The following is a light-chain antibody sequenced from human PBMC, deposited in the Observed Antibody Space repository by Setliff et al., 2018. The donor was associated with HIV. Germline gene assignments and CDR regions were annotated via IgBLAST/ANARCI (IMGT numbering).Light chain of an antibody. CDR2: GTD. CDR1: NSNIGRNY. J-gene: IGLJ1*01. Sequence: QSVLTQPPSVSAASGQKVNISCSGTNSNIGRNYVAWYQQLPGTGPNLLIYGTDKRPSGIPARFSASKSGTSATLAITGLQTGDEADYYCGTWDSSQVCYVFGTGTKVTVL. V-gene: IGLV1-51*01. CDR3: GTWDSSQVCYV.